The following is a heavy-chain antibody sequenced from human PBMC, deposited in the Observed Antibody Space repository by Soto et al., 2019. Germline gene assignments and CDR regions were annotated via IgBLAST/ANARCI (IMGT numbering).Heavy chain of an antibody. V-gene: IGHV1-46*01. CDR1: GYIFANHY. CDR2: INPSGGST. J-gene: IGHJ4*02. Sequence: ASVKVSCKASGYIFANHYIHWVRQAPGQGLEWMGIINPSGGSTNYLQKFQGRVTMTRDTSTSTVYMELSSLRSEDTAVYFCARADYYDGNGFYYDYWGQGTLVTVS. CDR3: ARADYYDGNGFYYDY. D-gene: IGHD3-22*01.